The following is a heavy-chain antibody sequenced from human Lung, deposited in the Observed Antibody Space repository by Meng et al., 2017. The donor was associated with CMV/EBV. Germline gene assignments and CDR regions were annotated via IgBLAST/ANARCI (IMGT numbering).Heavy chain of an antibody. D-gene: IGHD2-2*02. CDR2: INPNSGDT. J-gene: IGHJ5*02. Sequence: AXVXVSXXTFGYTFTGYYIHWVRQAPGPGLEWMGWINPNSGDTTYAQNFQGRVTMTRDTSITTAYMELSRLRSDDTAVYYCASGGYCSSTSCYRGWFDPWGQGXLVTVSS. V-gene: IGHV1-2*02. CDR3: ASGGYCSSTSCYRGWFDP. CDR1: GYTFTGYY.